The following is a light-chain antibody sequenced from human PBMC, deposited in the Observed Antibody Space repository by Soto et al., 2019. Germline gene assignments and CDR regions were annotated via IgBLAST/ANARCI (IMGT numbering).Light chain of an antibody. CDR1: QSIKNW. J-gene: IGKJ3*01. CDR2: KAS. Sequence: DIQMTQSRSTLSASVGDRVTITCRASQSIKNWLAWYQQKPGEAPKLLIYKASTLESGVPSRFSGSGSGTEFTLTISCLQPDDVATYYCQQYNSYSQFTFGPGTKVDIK. V-gene: IGKV1-5*03. CDR3: QQYNSYSQFT.